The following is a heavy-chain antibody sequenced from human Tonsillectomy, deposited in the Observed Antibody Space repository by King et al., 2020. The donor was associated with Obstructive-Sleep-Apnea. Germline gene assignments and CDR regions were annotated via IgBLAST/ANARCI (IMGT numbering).Heavy chain of an antibody. J-gene: IGHJ4*02. CDR2: ISYDGSRK. CDR3: ARDRNDYADH. CDR1: GFTFSSYA. V-gene: IGHV3-30*15. Sequence: VQLVESGGGVVKPGRSLILSCAASGFTFSSYAMHWVRQAPGKGLEWVAVISYDGSRKYYADSVKGRFTISRDSSRNTVYLQMSSLRAEDTALYYCARDRNDYADHWGQGTLVTVSS.